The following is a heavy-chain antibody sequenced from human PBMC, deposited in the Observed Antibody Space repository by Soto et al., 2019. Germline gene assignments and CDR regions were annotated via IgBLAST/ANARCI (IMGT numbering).Heavy chain of an antibody. CDR2: ISYDGSNK. V-gene: IGHV3-30-3*01. CDR1: GFTFSSYA. D-gene: IGHD6-13*01. CDR3: ARTGPKKIPGYSSSWKYYYYYGMDV. Sequence: PGGSLRLSCAASGFTFSSYAMHWVRQAPGKGLEWVAVISYDGSNKYYADSVKGRFTISRDNSKNTLYLQMNSLRAEDTAVYYCARTGPKKIPGYSSSWKYYYYYGMDVWGQGTTVTVSS. J-gene: IGHJ6*02.